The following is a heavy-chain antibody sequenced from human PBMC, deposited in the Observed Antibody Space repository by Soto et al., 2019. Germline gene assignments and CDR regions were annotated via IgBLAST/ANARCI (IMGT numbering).Heavy chain of an antibody. CDR3: ARDLPVLRYFDWSGPHFQH. CDR1: GFTFSRYA. D-gene: IGHD3-9*01. J-gene: IGHJ1*01. CDR2: ISSNGGST. V-gene: IGHV3-64*01. Sequence: GGSLRLSCAASGFTFSRYAMHWVRQAPGKGLEYVSAISSNGGSTYYANSVKGRFTISRDNSKNTLYLQMNSLRSDDTAVYYCARDLPVLRYFDWSGPHFQHWGQGTLVTVSS.